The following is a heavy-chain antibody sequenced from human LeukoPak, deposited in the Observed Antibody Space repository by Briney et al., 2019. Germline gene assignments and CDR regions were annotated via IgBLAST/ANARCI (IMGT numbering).Heavy chain of an antibody. CDR1: RGSTSSSGCY. J-gene: IGHJ4*02. CDR3: ARRDTSGWLPDY. Sequence: PEGLSLSSAVPRGSTSSSGCYWSCIRHPPRDGLGWIAYIYYSGSTNYNPCLESRVTISVDKYNNQFSLKLSSVTAADTAVYYCARRDTSGWLPDYWGQGTLVTVSS. D-gene: IGHD6-19*01. V-gene: IGHV4-61*05. CDR2: IYYSGST.